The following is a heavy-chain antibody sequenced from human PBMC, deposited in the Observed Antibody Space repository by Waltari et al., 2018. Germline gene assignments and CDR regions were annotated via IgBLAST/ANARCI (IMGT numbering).Heavy chain of an antibody. CDR3: ARISKNYDFWSGYLHQGWYFDL. CDR2: IFSNDEK. J-gene: IGHJ2*01. CDR1: GFSLSNARMG. V-gene: IGHV2-26*01. D-gene: IGHD3-3*01. Sequence: QVTLKESGPVLVKPTETLTLTCTVSGFSLSNARMGVSWIRQPPGKALEWLAHIFSNDEKSYSTSLKSRLTISKDTSKSQVVLTMTNMDPVDTATYYCARISKNYDFWSGYLHQGWYFDLWGRDTLVTVSS.